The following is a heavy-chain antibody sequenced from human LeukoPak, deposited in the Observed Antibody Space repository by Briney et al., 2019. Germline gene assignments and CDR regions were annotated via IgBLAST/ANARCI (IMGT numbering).Heavy chain of an antibody. CDR1: SLSITSYY. CDR3: ARGTRWGALFDY. D-gene: IGHD3-16*01. CDR2: VFYTGST. V-gene: IGHV4-59*01. J-gene: IGHJ4*02. Sequence: SETLSLTCTVSSLSITSYYWSWIRQPPGKGLEWIGYVFYTGSTNYNSSLKSRVTISVDTSKNQFSLKLSSVSAADTAVYYCARGTRWGALFDYWLQGTLVTVSS.